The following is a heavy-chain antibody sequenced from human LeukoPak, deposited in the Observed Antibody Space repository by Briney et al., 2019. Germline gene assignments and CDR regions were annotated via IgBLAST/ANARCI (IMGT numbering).Heavy chain of an antibody. J-gene: IGHJ2*01. CDR1: GFTFDDYA. Sequence: GRSLRLSCAASGFTFDDYAMHWVRQAPGEGLEWGSGISWNSGSIDYADSLKGRFTISRDNAKNSLYLKMNSLRAEDMALYYCAKARDIAVAGPPWYFDLWGRGTLVTVYS. D-gene: IGHD6-19*01. CDR3: AKARDIAVAGPPWYFDL. CDR2: ISWNSGSI. V-gene: IGHV3-9*03.